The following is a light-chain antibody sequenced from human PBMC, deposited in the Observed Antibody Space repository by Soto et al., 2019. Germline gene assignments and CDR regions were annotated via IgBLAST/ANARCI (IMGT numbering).Light chain of an antibody. Sequence: EIVLTQSPGTLSLSPGERATLSCRSSQSVSSNYLAGYQQKPDQAPRLVIYDVSGRATGIPNRFSGSGSGTDFTVTISRLEPEDFAVYYCQQYGSSPTFGQGTQVELK. CDR3: QQYGSSPT. CDR1: QSVSSNY. J-gene: IGKJ1*01. CDR2: DVS. V-gene: IGKV3-20*01.